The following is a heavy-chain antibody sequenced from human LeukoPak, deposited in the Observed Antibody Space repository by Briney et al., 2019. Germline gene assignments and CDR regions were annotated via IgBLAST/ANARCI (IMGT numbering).Heavy chain of an antibody. J-gene: IGHJ4*02. D-gene: IGHD1-26*01. CDR2: IYGDDDK. Sequence: SGPTLVKPTQTLTLTCTFSGFSLSTSGVAVGWIRQPPGEALEWLALIYGDDDKRYTPSLKSRLTITKDTSKNQVVLTMTNMDPVDTATYYCAHRESVGATTIYFDFWGQGALVTVSS. V-gene: IGHV2-5*02. CDR3: AHRESVGATTIYFDF. CDR1: GFSLSTSGVA.